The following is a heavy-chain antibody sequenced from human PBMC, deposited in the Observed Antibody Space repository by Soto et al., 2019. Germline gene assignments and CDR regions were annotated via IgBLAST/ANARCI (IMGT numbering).Heavy chain of an antibody. V-gene: IGHV3-13*04. Sequence: HPGGSLRLSCAASGFTFSSYDMHWVRQATGKGLEWVSAIGTAGDTYYPGSVKGRFTISRENAKNSLYLQMNSLRAGDTAVYYCARTRGRAGYYYYGMDVWGQGTTVTVSS. J-gene: IGHJ6*02. CDR1: GFTFSSYD. CDR2: IGTAGDT. CDR3: ARTRGRAGYYYYGMDV. D-gene: IGHD6-19*01.